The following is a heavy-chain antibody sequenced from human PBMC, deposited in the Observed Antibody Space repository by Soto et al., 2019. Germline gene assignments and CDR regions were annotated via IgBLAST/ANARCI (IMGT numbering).Heavy chain of an antibody. Sequence: PSETLSLTCTVSGGSFSSTNSYWGWFRQPPGQGLEWFGTIFYRGTTYYHPSFNSRVTASVDTSKNQVSLSLTSVTAADTAVYYCARHRHIDTYYNVDDWCKGTTVTVAS. V-gene: IGHV4-39*01. J-gene: IGHJ6*03. CDR1: GGSFSSTNSY. D-gene: IGHD1-26*01. CDR3: ARHRHIDTYYNVDD. CDR2: IFYRGTT.